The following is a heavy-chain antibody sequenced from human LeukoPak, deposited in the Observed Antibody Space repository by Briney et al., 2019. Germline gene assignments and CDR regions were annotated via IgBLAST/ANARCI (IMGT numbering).Heavy chain of an antibody. D-gene: IGHD2-8*01. CDR1: GFTFSSYA. J-gene: IGHJ4*02. V-gene: IGHV3-30-3*01. Sequence: GGSLRLSCAASGFTFSSYAMHWVRQAPGKGLEWVAVISYDGSNKYYADSVKGRFTNSRDNSKNTLYLQMNSLRAEDTAVYYCAKVGPIVHRAFDYWGQGTLVTVSS. CDR3: AKVGPIVHRAFDY. CDR2: ISYDGSNK.